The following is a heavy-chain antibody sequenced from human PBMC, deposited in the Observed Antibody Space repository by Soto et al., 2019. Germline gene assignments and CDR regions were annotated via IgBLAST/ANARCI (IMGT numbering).Heavy chain of an antibody. CDR1: GYSFTSYW. V-gene: IGHV5-10-1*01. Sequence: HGESLKISCKGSGYSFTSYWISWVRQMPGKGLEWMGRIDPSDSYTNYSPSFQGHVTISADKSISTAYLQWSSLKASDTAMYYCARPSRSSGYYYGYYGMDVWGQGTTGTVSS. J-gene: IGHJ6*02. D-gene: IGHD3-22*01. CDR3: ARPSRSSGYYYGYYGMDV. CDR2: IDPSDSYT.